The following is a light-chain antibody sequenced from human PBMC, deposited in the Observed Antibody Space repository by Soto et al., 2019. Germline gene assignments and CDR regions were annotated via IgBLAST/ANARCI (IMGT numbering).Light chain of an antibody. CDR1: QCVSNNY. Sequence: IGLTKSPCTLSLSPEERATLSCRASQCVSNNYLAWYQQKPGQAPRLLIYGASNRATGIPDRFSGSGSGTDFTLTISRLEPEDFAVYYCQQYGSSGTFGQGTKVDIK. CDR2: GAS. CDR3: QQYGSSGT. V-gene: IGKV3-20*01. J-gene: IGKJ1*01.